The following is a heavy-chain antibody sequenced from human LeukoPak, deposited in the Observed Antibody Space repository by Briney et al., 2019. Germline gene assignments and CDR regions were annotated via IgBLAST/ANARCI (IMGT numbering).Heavy chain of an antibody. CDR3: ARGSRIYCSSASCYAGGWFDP. CDR2: MNPNSGNT. D-gene: IGHD2-2*01. V-gene: IGHV1-8*03. CDR1: GYTFTSYD. J-gene: IGHJ5*02. Sequence: ASVKVSCKASGYTFTSYDINWVRQAPGQGLEWMGWMNPNSGNTGYAQKFQGRVTITRNTSISTAYMELSSLRSEDTAVYYCARGSRIYCSSASCYAGGWFDPWGQGTLVTVSS.